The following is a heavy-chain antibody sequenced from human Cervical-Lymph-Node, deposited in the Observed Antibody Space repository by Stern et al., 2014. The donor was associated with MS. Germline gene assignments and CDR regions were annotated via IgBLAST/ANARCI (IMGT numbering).Heavy chain of an antibody. CDR3: ATHRGRVTYYYGLDV. D-gene: IGHD2-21*02. CDR2: YDPHHGET. V-gene: IGHV1-24*01. CDR1: GYTLTDMS. Sequence: VQLVESGAEVMKPGASVKVSCKVSGYTLTDMSMHWVRQAPGQGLEWMGGYDPHHGETVYSQKIQSRFTMAEDRSTDTAYMELTSLRSDDTAVYYCATHRGRVTYYYGLDVWGQGTTVTVSS. J-gene: IGHJ6*02.